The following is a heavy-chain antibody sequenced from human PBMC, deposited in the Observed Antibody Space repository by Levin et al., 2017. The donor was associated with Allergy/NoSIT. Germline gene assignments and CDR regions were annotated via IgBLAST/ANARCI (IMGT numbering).Heavy chain of an antibody. CDR3: ARTKGLLTYYYYMDV. CDR2: IFHSGST. D-gene: IGHD2-15*01. CDR1: GDSITSSNW. V-gene: IGHV4-4*02. Sequence: GSLRLSCAVSGDSITSSNWLSWVRQPPGKRLEWIGEIFHSGSTNYNPSLKSRVTISVDKSKNQFSLKLTSVTAADTAVYYCARTKGLLTYYYYMDVWGKGTTVSVSS. J-gene: IGHJ6*03.